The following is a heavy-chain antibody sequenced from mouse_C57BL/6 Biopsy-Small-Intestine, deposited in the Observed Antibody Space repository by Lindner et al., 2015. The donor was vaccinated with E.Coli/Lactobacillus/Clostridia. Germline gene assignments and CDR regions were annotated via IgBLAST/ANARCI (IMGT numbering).Heavy chain of an antibody. CDR2: TSAYNDDT. CDR3: ARDYYSDYVFDY. D-gene: IGHD2-13*01. J-gene: IGHJ4*01. Sequence: SVKVSCKTSGYTFTNYGISWVRQAPGQGLEWMGWTSAYNDDTNYVQKFRGRLTLTTDTSTSTAYMELRSLRSDDTAVYYCARDYYSDYVFDYWGQGTPVTVSS. CDR1: GYTFTNYG. V-gene: IGHV1-74*01.